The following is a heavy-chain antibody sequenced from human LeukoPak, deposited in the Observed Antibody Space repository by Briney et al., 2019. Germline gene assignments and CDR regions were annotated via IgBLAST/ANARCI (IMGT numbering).Heavy chain of an antibody. CDR1: GFTFSSYW. CDR3: ATAGLFACFDY. V-gene: IGHV3-7*01. Sequence: GGSLRLSCAASGFTFSSYWISWVRQSPGKGLEWVANIKEDGSGKYYVDSVKGRFTISRDNAKNSLYLQVDSLRVEDTAVYYCATAGLFACFDYWGQGTLVTVSS. D-gene: IGHD3-9*01. CDR2: IKEDGSGK. J-gene: IGHJ4*02.